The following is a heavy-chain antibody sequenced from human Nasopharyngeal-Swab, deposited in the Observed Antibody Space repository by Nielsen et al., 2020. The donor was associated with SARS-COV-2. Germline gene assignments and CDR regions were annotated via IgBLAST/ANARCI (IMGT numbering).Heavy chain of an antibody. CDR2: ISAYNGNT. CDR3: ARVEAAAGYYYYYYMDV. Sequence: ASVKVACKASGYTFTSYGISWGRQAPGQGREWMGWISAYNGNTNYAQKLQGRVTMTTDTSTSTAYMELRSLRSDDTAVYYCARVEAAAGYYYYYYMDVWGKGTTVTVSS. CDR1: GYTFTSYG. D-gene: IGHD6-13*01. J-gene: IGHJ6*03. V-gene: IGHV1-18*01.